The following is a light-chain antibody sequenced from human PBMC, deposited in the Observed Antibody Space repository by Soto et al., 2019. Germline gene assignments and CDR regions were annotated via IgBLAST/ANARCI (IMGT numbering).Light chain of an antibody. CDR3: LLSYADTRPWV. CDR2: DTS. V-gene: IGLV7-46*01. CDR1: TGAVTSDHY. J-gene: IGLJ3*02. Sequence: QAVVTQEPSLPVSPGGTVTLTCGSNTGAVTSDHYPYWFQKKPGQAPTTLISDTSNRHSWTPARFSGSLLAGKAALTLSGAQPEDEADYYCLLSYADTRPWVFGGGTKLTVL.